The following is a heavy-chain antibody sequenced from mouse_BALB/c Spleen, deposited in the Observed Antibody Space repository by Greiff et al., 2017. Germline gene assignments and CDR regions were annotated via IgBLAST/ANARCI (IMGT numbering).Heavy chain of an antibody. CDR3: ARGTMMYYFDY. CDR2: ILPGSGST. D-gene: IGHD2-3*01. Sequence: VQLQQSGAELMKPGASVKISCKATGYTFSSYWIEWVKQRPGHGLEWIGEILPGSGSTNYNEKFKGKATFTADTSSNTAYMQLSSLTSEDSAVYYCARGTMMYYFDYGGQGTTLTVSS. CDR1: GYTFSSYW. J-gene: IGHJ2*01. V-gene: IGHV1-9*01.